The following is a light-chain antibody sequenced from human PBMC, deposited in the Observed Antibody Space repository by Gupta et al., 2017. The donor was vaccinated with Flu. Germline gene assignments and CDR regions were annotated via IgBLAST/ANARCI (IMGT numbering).Light chain of an antibody. CDR1: QSILFNSNDKNH. J-gene: IGKJ1*01. Sequence: IVVTQSPDSLAVSLGESATINCSSDQSILFNSNDKNHLAWYQQKPGQPPKLLISWASTREPAVPDRFSGSGSGTDFTLTISSLQAEDVATYYCQQYVRIPPTFGQGTNVEIK. CDR3: QQYVRIPPT. CDR2: WAS. V-gene: IGKV4-1*01.